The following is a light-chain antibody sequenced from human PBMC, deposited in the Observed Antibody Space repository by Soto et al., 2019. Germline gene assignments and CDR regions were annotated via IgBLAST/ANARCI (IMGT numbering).Light chain of an antibody. CDR3: EQAYASPRR. V-gene: IGKV3-20*01. Sequence: EIVLTQSPGTLSLSPVERATLSCMASQSVSSSYLAWYQQKPGQAPRLLIYGASSRATGIPDRFSGSGSGTDFTLTISTVHADECATYYYEQAYASPRRFGQGTQVDIK. CDR1: QSVSSSY. CDR2: GAS. J-gene: IGKJ1*01.